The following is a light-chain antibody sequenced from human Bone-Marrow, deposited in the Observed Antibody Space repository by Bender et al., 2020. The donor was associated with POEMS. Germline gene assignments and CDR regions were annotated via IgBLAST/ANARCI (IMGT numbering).Light chain of an antibody. Sequence: QSVLTQPPSASGTPGQRVTISCSGVSSNIGAHAVNWYQHLPGSAPKLLIYSSHRRPSEFPDRFSGSRSGTSASLAISELQSEDEADYYCAVWDDSLNGWVFGGGTKLTVL. CDR1: SSNIGAHA. CDR3: AVWDDSLNGWV. CDR2: SSH. V-gene: IGLV1-44*01. J-gene: IGLJ3*02.